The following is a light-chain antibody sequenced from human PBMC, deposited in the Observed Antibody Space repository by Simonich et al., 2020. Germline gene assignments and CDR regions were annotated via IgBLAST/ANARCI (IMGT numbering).Light chain of an antibody. J-gene: IGKJ1*01. V-gene: IGKV6-21*02. CDR3: HQSSSLPWT. CDR2: YAS. Sequence: EIVLTQSPDFQSVTPKKKFTITSRASQSIGSSLHWYLQKTDQSPKLLIKYASQAISGVHSRFSGSGSGTDCTLTINSLEAEDAATYYCHQSSSLPWTFGQGTKVEIK. CDR1: QSIGSS.